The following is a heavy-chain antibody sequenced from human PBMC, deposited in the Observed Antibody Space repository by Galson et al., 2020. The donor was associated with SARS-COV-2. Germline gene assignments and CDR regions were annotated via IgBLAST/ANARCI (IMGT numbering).Heavy chain of an antibody. CDR1: GFTFSSYA. D-gene: IGHD4-4*01. Sequence: GESLKISCAASGFTFSSYAMSWVRQAPGKGLEWVSAISGSGGSTYYADSVKGRFTISRDNSKNTLYLQMNSLRAEDTAVYYCATSGTVTTHYYYGMDVWGQGTTVTVSS. V-gene: IGHV3-23*01. J-gene: IGHJ6*02. CDR2: ISGSGGST. CDR3: ATSGTVTTHYYYGMDV.